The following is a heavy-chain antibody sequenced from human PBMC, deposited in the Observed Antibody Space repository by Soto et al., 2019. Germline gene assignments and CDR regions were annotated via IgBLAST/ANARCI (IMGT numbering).Heavy chain of an antibody. J-gene: IGHJ4*02. CDR1: GVSISNSSHY. CDR2: IYYSGIT. V-gene: IGHV4-39*01. CDR3: ARHGSN. Sequence: PSETLSLTCTVSGVSISNSSHYWGWIRRPPGKGLEWIGTIYYSGITYYNPSLKSRVTISVDTSKNQFSLKLTSVTAADTAVYYCARHGSNWGQGTLVTVS.